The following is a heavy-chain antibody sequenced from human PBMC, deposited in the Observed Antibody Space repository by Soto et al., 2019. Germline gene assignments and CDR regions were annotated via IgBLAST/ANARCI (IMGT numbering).Heavy chain of an antibody. Sequence: SETLSLTCTVSGGSINSYYWYWIRQPAGKGLEWIGRIYTSGSTNYNPSLKSRVKMSLDTSKNQFSLKLRSVTAADTAVYFCARARYYDGCFDLWGLGTPVTVSS. V-gene: IGHV4-4*07. CDR2: IYTSGST. CDR1: GGSINSYY. J-gene: IGHJ4*02. D-gene: IGHD3-10*01. CDR3: ARARYYDGCFDL.